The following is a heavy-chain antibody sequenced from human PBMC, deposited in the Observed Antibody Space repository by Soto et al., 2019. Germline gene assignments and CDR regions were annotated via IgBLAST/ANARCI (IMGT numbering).Heavy chain of an antibody. J-gene: IGHJ4*02. D-gene: IGHD3-3*01. CDR1: GYTFTSYA. CDR2: INAGNGNT. Sequence: ASVKVSCKASGYTFTSYAMHWVRQAPGQRLEWMGWINAGNGNTKYSQKFQGRVTITRDTSASTAYMELSSLRSEDTAVYYCARAVPDFWSAPPAPDYWGQGTLVTVSS. CDR3: ARAVPDFWSAPPAPDY. V-gene: IGHV1-3*01.